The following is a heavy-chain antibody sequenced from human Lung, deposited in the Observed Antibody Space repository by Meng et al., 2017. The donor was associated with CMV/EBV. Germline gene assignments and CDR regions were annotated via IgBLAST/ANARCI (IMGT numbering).Heavy chain of an antibody. V-gene: IGHV3-11*01. CDR3: VREDYGDYCFDT. CDR2: ISSSGNTI. D-gene: IGHD4-17*01. J-gene: IGHJ4*02. CDR1: GFTVSDYY. Sequence: GGSLRLXCAASGFTVSDYYVSWIRQAPGKGLEWLSYISSSGNTIHYADSVKGRFIISRDTPKNSVSLQMNGLRAEDTAVYYCVREDYGDYCFDTWGQGTLVTVSS.